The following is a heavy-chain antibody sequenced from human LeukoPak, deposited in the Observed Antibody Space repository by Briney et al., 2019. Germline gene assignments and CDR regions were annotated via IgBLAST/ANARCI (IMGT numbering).Heavy chain of an antibody. J-gene: IGHJ4*02. CDR3: ARYLRSGWYRAFDY. CDR1: GGSISSYY. CDR2: IYYSGRT. Sequence: PSETLSLTCAVSGGSISSYYWSWIRQPPGKGLEWIGYIYYSGRTSYNPSLKSRVTISVDTSKNQFSLRLSSVTAADTAVYYCARYLRSGWYRAFDYWGQGTLVTVSS. V-gene: IGHV4-59*01. D-gene: IGHD6-19*01.